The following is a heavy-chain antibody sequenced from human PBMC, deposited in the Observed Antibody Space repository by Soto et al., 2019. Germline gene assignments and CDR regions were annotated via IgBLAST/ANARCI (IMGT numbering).Heavy chain of an antibody. Sequence: PSETLSLTCTVSGGSISSYYWSWIRQPAEKGLEWIGRIYTSGSTNYNPSLKSRVTMSVDTSKNQFSLKLSSVTAADTAVYYCAGFYYYDSIGYYVASGFDAFDIWGQGTMVTVSS. CDR3: AGFYYYDSIGYYVASGFDAFDI. J-gene: IGHJ3*02. CDR2: IYTSGST. V-gene: IGHV4-4*07. CDR1: GGSISSYY. D-gene: IGHD3-22*01.